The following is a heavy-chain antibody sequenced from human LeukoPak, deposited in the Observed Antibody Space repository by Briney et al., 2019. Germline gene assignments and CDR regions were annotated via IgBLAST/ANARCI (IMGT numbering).Heavy chain of an antibody. Sequence: ASVKVSCKASGYAFTAYGINWVRQAPGQGLEWMGRISPNNGNTNYPQKLQGRITMTTDTSTSTAYMELRSLRSDDTAVYCCASDYDNGDYWGQGTLVTVSS. CDR2: ISPNNGNT. CDR1: GYAFTAYG. D-gene: IGHD4-17*01. V-gene: IGHV1-18*01. CDR3: ASDYDNGDY. J-gene: IGHJ4*02.